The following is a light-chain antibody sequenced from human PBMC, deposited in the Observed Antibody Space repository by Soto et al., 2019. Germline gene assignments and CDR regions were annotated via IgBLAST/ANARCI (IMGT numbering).Light chain of an antibody. J-gene: IGKJ1*01. CDR1: QSIGGY. CDR2: AAS. Sequence: DIQMTQSPSSLSAFVGDRVTITCRASQSIGGYLNWYQQKPGKAPKLLIYAASSLQSGVPPRFTGSGSETDFTLTIGSLQPEDFATYYCQQYDSYLWTFGQGTKVEIK. V-gene: IGKV1-39*01. CDR3: QQYDSYLWT.